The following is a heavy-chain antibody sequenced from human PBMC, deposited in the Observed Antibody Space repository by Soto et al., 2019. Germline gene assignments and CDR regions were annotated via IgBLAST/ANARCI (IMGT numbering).Heavy chain of an antibody. CDR2: INPNTGVA. CDR3: AKDDAGHPDF. V-gene: IGHV1-2*04. Sequence: QVQLVQSGAEVKRPGASVQVSCKASGFTFTGYYMHWVRQAPGQGLEWIGWINPNTGVANYAQKFRDWGTITRDTSITTGYLELSGLKSDDTAVYFCAKDDAGHPDFWGQGTLLTVSS. D-gene: IGHD6-13*01. CDR1: GFTFTGYY. J-gene: IGHJ4*02.